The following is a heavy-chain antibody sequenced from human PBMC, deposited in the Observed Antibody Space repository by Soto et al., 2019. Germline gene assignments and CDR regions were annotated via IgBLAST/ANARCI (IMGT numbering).Heavy chain of an antibody. CDR1: GGTFSSYT. CDR2: IIPILGIA. D-gene: IGHD6-19*01. Sequence: QVQLVQSGAEVTKPGSSVKVSCKASGGTFSSYTISWVRQAPGQGLEWMGRIIPILGIANYAQKFQGRVTITADKSTSTAYMGLSSLRSEDTAVYYCARAQWAVACTYYFWGQGTLCAVSS. CDR3: ARAQWAVACTYYF. J-gene: IGHJ4*02. V-gene: IGHV1-69*02.